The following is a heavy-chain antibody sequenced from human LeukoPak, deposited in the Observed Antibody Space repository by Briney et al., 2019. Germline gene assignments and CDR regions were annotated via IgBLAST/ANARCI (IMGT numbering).Heavy chain of an antibody. V-gene: IGHV1-69*13. D-gene: IGHD6-19*01. Sequence: SVKVSCKASGGTFSRYAISWVRQAPGQGLEWMGGIIPIFGTANYAQKFQSRVTITADESTSTAYMELSSLRSEDTAVYYCARDRGSSGTFDYWGQGTLVTVSS. J-gene: IGHJ4*02. CDR3: ARDRGSSGTFDY. CDR2: IIPIFGTA. CDR1: GGTFSRYA.